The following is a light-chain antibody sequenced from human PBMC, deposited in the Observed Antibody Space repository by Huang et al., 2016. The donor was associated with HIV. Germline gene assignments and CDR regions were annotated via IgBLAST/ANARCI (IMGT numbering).Light chain of an antibody. CDR1: QSVLYSLSKKNY. Sequence: DIVMTQSPDSLAVSPGERATINCKSRQSVLYSLSKKNYLAWFQQKTGRTPKLLIYWATTRESGVPDRFSGSGSGTDFTLTINNLQAEDVAVYFCLQYYSVPQTFGHGTKVEI. V-gene: IGKV4-1*01. CDR2: WAT. J-gene: IGKJ1*01. CDR3: LQYYSVPQT.